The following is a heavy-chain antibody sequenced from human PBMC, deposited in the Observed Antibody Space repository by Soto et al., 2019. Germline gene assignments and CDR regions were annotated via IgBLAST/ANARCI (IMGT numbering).Heavy chain of an antibody. D-gene: IGHD6-13*01. CDR3: ARASSSSWYYPFDY. CDR1: GGSISSSNW. V-gene: IGHV4-4*02. J-gene: IGHJ4*02. Sequence: QVQLQESGPGLVKPSGTLTLTCAVSGGSISSSNWWSWIRQPPWTGLEWIGEIYHSGSTNYNPSLKSRVTISVDKSKNQFSLKLSSVTAADTAVYYCARASSSSWYYPFDYWGQGTLVTVSS. CDR2: IYHSGST.